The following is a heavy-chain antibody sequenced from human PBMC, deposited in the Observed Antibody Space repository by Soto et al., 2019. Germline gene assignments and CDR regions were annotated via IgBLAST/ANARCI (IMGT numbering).Heavy chain of an antibody. CDR3: ARGEGPRLYCSGGSCKTLDY. CDR1: GYTFNSYY. Sequence: ASVKVSCKASGYTFNSYYMHWVRQAPGQRLEWMGIINPSGGSTSYAQKFQGRVTMTRDTSTSTVYMELSSLRSEDTAVYYCARGEGPRLYCSGGSCKTLDYWGQGTLVTVSS. D-gene: IGHD2-15*01. V-gene: IGHV1-46*02. CDR2: INPSGGST. J-gene: IGHJ4*02.